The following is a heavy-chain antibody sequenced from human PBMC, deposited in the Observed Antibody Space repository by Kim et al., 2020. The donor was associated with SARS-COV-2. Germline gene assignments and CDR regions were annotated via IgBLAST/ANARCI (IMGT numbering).Heavy chain of an antibody. J-gene: IGHJ1*01. V-gene: IGHV3-11*04. D-gene: IGHD5-12*01. Sequence: GGSLRLSCAASGFTFSDYNLSWICQAPGKGLERVSYISSSGSTIYYSDSVRGRFIIARDNAKNSLYLQMTSLRAGDTAVCYCATTGATWGQGTLVTVSS. CDR3: ATTGAT. CDR1: GFTFSDYN. CDR2: ISSSGSTI.